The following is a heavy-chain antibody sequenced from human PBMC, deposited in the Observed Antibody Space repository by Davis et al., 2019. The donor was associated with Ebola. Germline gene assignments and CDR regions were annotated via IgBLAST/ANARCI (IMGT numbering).Heavy chain of an antibody. CDR3: ARERVGYCSGGSCSRFDY. CDR1: GYTFSNYY. CDR2: IKSNGDGT. Sequence: ASVKVSCKASGYTFSNYYIHWVREAPGQGPEWMGIIKSNGDGTRYAQKFQGRVTITADESTSTAYMELSSLRSEDTAVYYCARERVGYCSGGSCSRFDYWGQGTLVTVSS. V-gene: IGHV1-46*01. J-gene: IGHJ4*02. D-gene: IGHD2-15*01.